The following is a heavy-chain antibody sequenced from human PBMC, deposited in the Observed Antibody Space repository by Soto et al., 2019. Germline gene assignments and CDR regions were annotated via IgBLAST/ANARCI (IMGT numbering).Heavy chain of an antibody. J-gene: IGHJ4*02. CDR1: GFIFSDLG. V-gene: IGHV3-30*03. CDR3: ASHREGQWLVFDH. Sequence: PGGARRLSCLVSGFIFSDLGMHWVRQSPGEGLAWVASISKDGSDTYYAESVKGRFTISRDDSKSTVFLQMNTLKVDDTAAYFCASHREGQWLVFDHWGQRTLVTSPQ. D-gene: IGHD6-19*01. CDR2: ISKDGSDT.